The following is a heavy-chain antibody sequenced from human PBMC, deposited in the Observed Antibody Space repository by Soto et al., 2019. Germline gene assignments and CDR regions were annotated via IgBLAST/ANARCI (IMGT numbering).Heavy chain of an antibody. V-gene: IGHV2-5*01. CDR3: AHRNNGDFLGCFDP. CDR1: GFSLSTNEVG. CDR2: IYWNNVR. D-gene: IGHD4-17*01. J-gene: IGHJ5*02. Sequence: QITLKESGPTLVKPTQTLTLTCTFSGFSLSTNEVGVAWIRQPPGKALEWLALIYWNNVRRYNPSLKSRLTITKDTSGNQVVLTMTNLDPVDTATYYCAHRNNGDFLGCFDPWGQGTLVTVSS.